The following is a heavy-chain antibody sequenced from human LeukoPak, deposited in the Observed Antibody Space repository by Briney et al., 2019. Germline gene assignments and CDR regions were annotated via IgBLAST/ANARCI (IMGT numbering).Heavy chain of an antibody. J-gene: IGHJ4*02. CDR2: IYHSGST. CDR1: GGSISSGGYS. V-gene: IGHV4-30-2*01. CDR3: ARGLGITMVRGVAHYFDY. D-gene: IGHD3-10*01. Sequence: SQTLSLTCAVSGGSISSGGYSWSWIRQPPGKGLEWIGYIYHSGSTYYNPSLKSRVTISVDRSKNQFSLKPSSVTAADTAVYYCARGLGITMVRGVAHYFDYWGQGTLVTVSS.